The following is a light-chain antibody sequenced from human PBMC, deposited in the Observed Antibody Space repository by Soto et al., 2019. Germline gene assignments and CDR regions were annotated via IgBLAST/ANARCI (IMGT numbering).Light chain of an antibody. CDR3: QQRSDWPST. CDR2: DAS. Sequence: EIVLTQSPATLSLSPGERATLSCRASQSVSRYLAWYQQKPGQGPRLLIYDASNRATGIPARFSGSGSGTDFTLTISSLEPEDFAVYYCQQRSDWPSTFGGGTKVQIK. J-gene: IGKJ4*01. CDR1: QSVSRY. V-gene: IGKV3-11*01.